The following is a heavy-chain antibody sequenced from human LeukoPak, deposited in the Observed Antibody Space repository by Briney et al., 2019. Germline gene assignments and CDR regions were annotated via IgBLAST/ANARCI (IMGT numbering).Heavy chain of an antibody. V-gene: IGHV3-74*01. J-gene: IGHJ3*01. CDR2: INTDGSST. D-gene: IGHD1-26*01. CDR1: GFTFSNYW. CDR3: ARVIGWDEPFDL. Sequence: GGSLRLSCAASGFTFSNYWLHWVRQAPGKGLEWVSRINTDGSSTNYADSVRGRFTVSRDNAKNTLYLQMNSLRVEDTAVYYCARVIGWDEPFDLWGHGTLVTVSS.